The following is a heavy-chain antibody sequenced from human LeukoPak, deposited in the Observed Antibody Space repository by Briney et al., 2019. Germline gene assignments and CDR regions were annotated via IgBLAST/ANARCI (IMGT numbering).Heavy chain of an antibody. J-gene: IGHJ4*02. CDR1: GGSMSTYY. Sequence: SETLSLTCTVSGGSMSTYYWSWIRQPPGKGLEWIGRIYTSGSTNYNPSLKSRVTMSVDTSKNQFSLKLSSVTAADTAVYYCARDSSDCSSTSCPPGYWGQGTLVTVSS. CDR2: IYTSGST. D-gene: IGHD2-2*01. CDR3: ARDSSDCSSTSCPPGY. V-gene: IGHV4-4*07.